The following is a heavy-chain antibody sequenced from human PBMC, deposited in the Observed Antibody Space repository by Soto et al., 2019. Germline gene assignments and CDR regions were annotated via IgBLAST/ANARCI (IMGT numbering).Heavy chain of an antibody. CDR1: GGTFSSYA. J-gene: IGHJ3*02. D-gene: IGHD2-21*02. V-gene: IGHV1-69*13. CDR2: IIPIFGTA. CDR3: ARAGGNSHAFDI. Sequence: ASVKVSCKASGGTFSSYAISWVRQAPGQGLEWMGWIIPIFGTANYAQKFQGRVTITADESTSTAYMELSSLRSEDTAVYYCARAGGNSHAFDIWGQGTMVTVSS.